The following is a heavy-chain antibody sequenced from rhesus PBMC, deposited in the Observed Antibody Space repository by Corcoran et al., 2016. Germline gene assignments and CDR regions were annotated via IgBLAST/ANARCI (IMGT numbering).Heavy chain of an antibody. Sequence: QVQLQESGPGLVKPSETLSLTCAVSGYSISSGYYWGWIRQPPGKGLEYIGYISGRSRSTYYNPSLKSRVTISKDTSKNQFSLKLSSVTAADTAVYYCARVHYYGSGYYTFDYWGQGVLVTVSS. V-gene: IGHV4-99*02. D-gene: IGHD3-28*01. CDR1: GYSISSGYY. J-gene: IGHJ4*01. CDR3: ARVHYYGSGYYTFDY. CDR2: ISGRSRST.